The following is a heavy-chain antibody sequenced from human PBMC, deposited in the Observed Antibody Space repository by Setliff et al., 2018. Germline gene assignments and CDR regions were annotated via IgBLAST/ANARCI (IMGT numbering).Heavy chain of an antibody. V-gene: IGHV4-34*01. D-gene: IGHD2-15*01. CDR3: ARVPKIWVKGNYYSYYMDV. CDR2: INHSGST. J-gene: IGHJ6*03. Sequence: SETLSLTCAVYGGSFSGYYWSWIRQPPGKGLGWIGEINHSGSTNYNPSRKSRVIIAVDTSKNQVSLELSAVTAADTAVYYCARVPKIWVKGNYYSYYMDVWGKGTTVTVSS. CDR1: GGSFSGYY.